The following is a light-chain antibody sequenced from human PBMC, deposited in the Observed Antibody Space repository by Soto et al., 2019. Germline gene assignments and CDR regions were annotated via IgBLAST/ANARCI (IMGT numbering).Light chain of an antibody. CDR3: QQFNSWPQT. CDR1: QSVSSN. Sequence: EIVLTQSQATLSVSPGERATLFCRASQSVSSNLAWYQQKSGQAPRLLIYGASTRATGIPARFSGSGSGTEFTLTISSLQSEDFAVYFCQQFNSWPQTFGQGTKV. J-gene: IGKJ1*01. V-gene: IGKV3-15*01. CDR2: GAS.